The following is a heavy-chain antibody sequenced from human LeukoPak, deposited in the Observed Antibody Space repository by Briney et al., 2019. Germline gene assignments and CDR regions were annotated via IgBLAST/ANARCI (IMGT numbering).Heavy chain of an antibody. CDR1: GGSISSSSYY. CDR2: IYYSGST. V-gene: IGHV4-39*01. Sequence: PSETLSLTCTVSGGSISSSSYYWGWIRQPPGKGLEWIGSIYYSGSTYYNPSLKSRVTISVDTSKNRFSLKLSSVTAADTAVYYCARPGVELELPYWGQGTLVTVSS. CDR3: ARPGVELELPY. D-gene: IGHD1-7*01. J-gene: IGHJ4*02.